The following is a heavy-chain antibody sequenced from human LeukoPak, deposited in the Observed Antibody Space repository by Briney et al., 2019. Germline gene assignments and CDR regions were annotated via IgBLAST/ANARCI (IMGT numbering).Heavy chain of an antibody. D-gene: IGHD1-1*01. CDR2: ISYSGST. Sequence: SETLSLTCTVSGGSISSYYWSWIRQPPGKGLKWIGYISYSGSTNFNPSLKSRVTISVDTSKNQFSLKLSSVTAADTAVYYCAREGTAGTNLNWFDPWGQGTLVTVSS. J-gene: IGHJ5*02. CDR1: GGSISSYY. V-gene: IGHV4-59*01. CDR3: AREGTAGTNLNWFDP.